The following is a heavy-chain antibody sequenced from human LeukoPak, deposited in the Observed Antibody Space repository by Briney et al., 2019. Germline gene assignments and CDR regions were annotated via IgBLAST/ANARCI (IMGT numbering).Heavy chain of an antibody. CDR2: ISGSGGST. D-gene: IGHD6-13*01. CDR1: GFTFSSYA. V-gene: IGHV3-23*01. J-gene: IGHJ6*02. CDR3: AKATDWSSSWYLPLGYYYDGMDV. Sequence: GGSLRLSCAASGFTFSSYAMSWVRQAPGKGLEWVSAISGSGGSTYYADSVKGRFTISRDNSKNTLYLQMNSLRAEDTAVYYCAKATDWSSSWYLPLGYYYDGMDVWGQGTTVTVSS.